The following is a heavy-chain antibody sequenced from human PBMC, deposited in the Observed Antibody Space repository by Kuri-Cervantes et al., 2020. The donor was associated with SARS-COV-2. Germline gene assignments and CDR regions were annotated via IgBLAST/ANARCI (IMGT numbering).Heavy chain of an antibody. J-gene: IGHJ4*02. CDR3: AKTYYYDSSGYYPFAY. CDR1: GSTFSSYG. V-gene: IGHV3-30*18. D-gene: IGHD3-22*01. Sequence: GESPKISCAASGSTFSSYGMHWVRQAPGKGLEWAAVLSYDGSNKYYADSVKGRFTISRDSSKNTLYLKMNSLRAEDTAVYYCAKTYYYDSSGYYPFAYWGQGTLVTVSS. CDR2: LSYDGSNK.